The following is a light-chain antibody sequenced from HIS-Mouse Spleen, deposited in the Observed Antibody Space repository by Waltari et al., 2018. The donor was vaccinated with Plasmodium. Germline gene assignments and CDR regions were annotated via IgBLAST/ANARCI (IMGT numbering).Light chain of an antibody. J-gene: IGKJ3*01. CDR1: QSVSST. V-gene: IGKV3-15*01. Sequence: DIVTTQSPATLPVSQGERATLACSASQSVSSTLAWYQQTPGQAPRLLIYGASTRATGIPARFSGSGSGTEFTLTISSLQSEDFAVYYCQQYNNWSFTFGPGTKVDIK. CDR3: QQYNNWSFT. CDR2: GAS.